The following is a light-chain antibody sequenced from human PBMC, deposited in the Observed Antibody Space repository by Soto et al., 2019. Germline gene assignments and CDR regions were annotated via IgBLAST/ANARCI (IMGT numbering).Light chain of an antibody. CDR1: QSVSNN. V-gene: IGKV3-15*01. CDR3: QQYNNWPPWT. CDR2: DAS. Sequence: ILMTQSPATLSVSPGERATLSCRASQSVSNNLAWYQQKPGQAPRLLIYDASTRATGIPARFSGSGSGTEFTLTISGLQSEGFAVYYCQQYNNWPPWTFDQGTKVEIK. J-gene: IGKJ1*01.